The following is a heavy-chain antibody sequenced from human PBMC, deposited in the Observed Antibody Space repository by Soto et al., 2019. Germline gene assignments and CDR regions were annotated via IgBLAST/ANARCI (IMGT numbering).Heavy chain of an antibody. J-gene: IGHJ6*02. Sequence: SVKVSCKASGGTSSSYAIIWVRQAPGQGLEWMGGIIPISGTANYAQKFQGRVTITADESTSTAYMELSSLRSEDTAVYYCARSQGSSTSLEIYYYYSYGMDVWGQGTTVTVSS. CDR3: ARSQGSSTSLEIYYYYSYGMDV. CDR1: GGTSSSYA. V-gene: IGHV1-69*13. D-gene: IGHD2-2*01. CDR2: IIPISGTA.